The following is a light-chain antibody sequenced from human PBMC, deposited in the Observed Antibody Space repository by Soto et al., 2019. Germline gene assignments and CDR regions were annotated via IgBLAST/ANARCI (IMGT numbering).Light chain of an antibody. Sequence: DIQLTQSPSFLSASVGDRVTITCRASQGISSYLAWYQQKPGKAPKLLIYAASTLQSGVPSRFSGSGSGTEFTLKISSLQPEDFATYYCQQLNSYVVTFGQGTRLEIK. CDR3: QQLNSYVVT. CDR1: QGISSY. V-gene: IGKV1-9*01. J-gene: IGKJ5*01. CDR2: AAS.